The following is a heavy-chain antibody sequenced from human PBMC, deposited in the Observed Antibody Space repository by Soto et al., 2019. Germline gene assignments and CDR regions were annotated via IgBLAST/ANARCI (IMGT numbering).Heavy chain of an antibody. CDR3: ARDLGVRAPYWGWFDP. CDR1: GGTFSSYA. Sequence: QVQLVQSGAEVKKPGSSVKVSCKASGGTFSSYAISWVRQAPGQGLEWMGGIIPIFGTANYAQKFQGRVTITAVESTSTVYMELSSLRSEDTAVYYCARDLGVRAPYWGWFDPWGQGTLVTVSS. CDR2: IIPIFGTA. V-gene: IGHV1-69*01. J-gene: IGHJ5*02. D-gene: IGHD3-10*01.